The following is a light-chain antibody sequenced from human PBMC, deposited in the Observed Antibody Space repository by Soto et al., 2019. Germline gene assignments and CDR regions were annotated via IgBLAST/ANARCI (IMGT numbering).Light chain of an antibody. J-gene: IGLJ1*01. CDR3: SSYASGSTPIV. CDR2: EVN. V-gene: IGLV2-14*01. Sequence: QSVLTQPASVSGSPGQSITISCTGTCSDVGHYIYVSWYQHHPGKAPQLMIYEVNNRPSGVSNRFAGSKSGNTASLTISGLQAEDEDDYYCSSYASGSTPIVFGTGTKVTVL. CDR1: CSDVGHYIY.